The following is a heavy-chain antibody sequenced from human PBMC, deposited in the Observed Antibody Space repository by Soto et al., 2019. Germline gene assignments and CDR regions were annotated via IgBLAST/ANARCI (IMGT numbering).Heavy chain of an antibody. V-gene: IGHV3-48*03. Sequence: GSLRLSWVGSGFTFSNSEINWVRQAPGKGLEWISYIRHSAHIYYADSVKGRFTIYRDNAKNSVYLQMNRLRVEDTAVYFCAKERGPEVSATIVGDVWGQGILVTVSS. CDR2: IRHSAHI. CDR3: AKERGPEVSATIVGDV. J-gene: IGHJ3*01. CDR1: GFTFSNSE. D-gene: IGHD2-21*01.